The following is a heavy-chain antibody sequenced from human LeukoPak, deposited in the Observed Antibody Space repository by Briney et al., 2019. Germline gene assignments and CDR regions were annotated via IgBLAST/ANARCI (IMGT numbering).Heavy chain of an antibody. D-gene: IGHD6-19*01. CDR2: ISYDGSNK. Sequence: GRSLRLSCAASGFTFSSYAMHWVRQAPGKGLEWVAVISYDGSNKYYADSVKGRFTISRDNSKNTLYLQMNSLRAEDTAVYYCAKDFLEAVARFDYWGQGTLVTVSS. J-gene: IGHJ4*02. CDR3: AKDFLEAVARFDY. CDR1: GFTFSSYA. V-gene: IGHV3-30*04.